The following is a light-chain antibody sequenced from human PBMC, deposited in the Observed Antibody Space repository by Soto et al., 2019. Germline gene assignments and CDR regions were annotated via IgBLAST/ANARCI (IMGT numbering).Light chain of an antibody. J-gene: IGKJ5*01. CDR3: QQYDNLPIT. V-gene: IGKV1-33*01. Sequence: DIQMTQSPSSLSASVGDRVTITCQASQDITNYLNWYQQKPGKAPKLLIYDALNLETGVPSRFSGSGSGTDFTFTITSLQPEDIATYYCQQYDNLPITFGQGTRLEIK. CDR1: QDITNY. CDR2: DAL.